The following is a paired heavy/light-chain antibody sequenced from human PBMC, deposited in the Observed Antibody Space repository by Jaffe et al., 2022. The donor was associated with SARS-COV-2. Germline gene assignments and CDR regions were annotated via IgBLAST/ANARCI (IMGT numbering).Heavy chain of an antibody. CDR2: IRSKANNYAT. CDR3: TRLGEMTMVTTSFDY. Sequence: EVQLVESGGDLVQPGGSLKLSCAGSGFTFSGSGIHWVRQASGGGLEWVGRIRSKANNYATAYAASVKGRFTVSRDDSKNTAYLQMNSLKTEDTAVYYCTRLGEMTMVTTSFDYWGQGILVTVSS. CDR1: GFTFSGSG. J-gene: IGHJ4*02. V-gene: IGHV3-73*01. D-gene: IGHD4-17*01.
Light chain of an antibody. J-gene: IGKJ4*01. Sequence: DIVMTQSPDSLAVSLGERATINCKSSQSVLDRSNNENYLAWYQQRPGQPPKLLIYWASTRESGVPDRFSGSGSGTDFTLTISSLQAEDVAVYYCQHYFTVPVTFGGGTKVEIK. CDR2: WAS. CDR3: QHYFTVPVT. V-gene: IGKV4-1*01. CDR1: QSVLDRSNNENY.